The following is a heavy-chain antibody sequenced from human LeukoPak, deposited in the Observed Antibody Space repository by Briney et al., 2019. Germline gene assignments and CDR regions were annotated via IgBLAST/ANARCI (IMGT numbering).Heavy chain of an antibody. CDR2: ISSVSTAK. Sequence: PGGSLRLSCAGSGFAFSTYSMNWVRQAPGKGLEWVSYISSVSTAKYYADSVKGRFTISRDNAKNSLYLQMNSLRAEDTAVYYCARGIAAAGGDYWGQGTLVTVSS. CDR1: GFAFSTYS. V-gene: IGHV3-48*01. D-gene: IGHD6-13*01. J-gene: IGHJ4*02. CDR3: ARGIAAAGGDY.